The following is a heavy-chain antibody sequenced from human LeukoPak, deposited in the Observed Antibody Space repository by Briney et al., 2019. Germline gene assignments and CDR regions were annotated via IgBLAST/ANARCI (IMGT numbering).Heavy chain of an antibody. CDR3: ARQNPPTVPAARYNWFDP. J-gene: IGHJ5*02. CDR1: GYSFTSYW. V-gene: IGHV5-51*01. D-gene: IGHD2-2*01. CDR2: IYPSDSDT. Sequence: GESLKISCKGSGYSFTSYWIGCVRQMPGKGLEWMGLIYPSDSDTRYSPSFQGQVTISADKSISTAYLQWSSLTASDTAMYYCARQNPPTVPAARYNWFDPWGQGTLVTVSS.